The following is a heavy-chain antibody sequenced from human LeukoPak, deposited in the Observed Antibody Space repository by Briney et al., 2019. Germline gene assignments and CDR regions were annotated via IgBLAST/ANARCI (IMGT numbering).Heavy chain of an antibody. J-gene: IGHJ6*03. CDR2: ISGNGGST. Sequence: GGSLRLSCEASGFTFSNFGMNWVRQAPGMGLEWVSVISGNGGSTDYADSVKGRFTISRDNAKNSVSLQMNSLRAEDTAVYYCASGSYGSGFYYFYYMDVWGKGTTVTVSS. V-gene: IGHV3-23*01. CDR1: GFTFSNFG. D-gene: IGHD3-10*01. CDR3: ASGSYGSGFYYFYYMDV.